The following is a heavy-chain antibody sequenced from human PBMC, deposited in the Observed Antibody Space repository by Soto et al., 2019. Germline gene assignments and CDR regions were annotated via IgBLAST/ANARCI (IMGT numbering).Heavy chain of an antibody. V-gene: IGHV6-1*01. Sequence: SQPLSLTCAISGDSVFSNSAAWNWIRQSPSRGLEWLGRTYYRSEWYNDYAVSVKSRITINPDTSKNQFSVQLNSVTPEDTAVYYCARGNEVLWCGDRQRPYYFGMDGWGKGNTVTV. J-gene: IGHJ6*04. CDR2: TYYRSEWYN. CDR3: ARGNEVLWCGDRQRPYYFGMDG. D-gene: IGHD2-8*02. CDR1: GDSVFSNSAA.